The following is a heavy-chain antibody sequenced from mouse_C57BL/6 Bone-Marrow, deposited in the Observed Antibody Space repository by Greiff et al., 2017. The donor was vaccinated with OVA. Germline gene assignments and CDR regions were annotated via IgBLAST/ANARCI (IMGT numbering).Heavy chain of an antibody. D-gene: IGHD1-1*01. Sequence: VQLQQPGAELMKPGASVKLSCKASGYTFTGYWIHWVKQRPGHGLEWIGEIFPGSGGTNYNEKFKGKATFTADTSSITAYMQLSSLTTEDSAVYYCATTIVAPPYAMDYWGQGTSVTVSS. J-gene: IGHJ4*01. CDR2: IFPGSGGT. CDR1: GYTFTGYW. CDR3: ATTIVAPPYAMDY. V-gene: IGHV1-9*01.